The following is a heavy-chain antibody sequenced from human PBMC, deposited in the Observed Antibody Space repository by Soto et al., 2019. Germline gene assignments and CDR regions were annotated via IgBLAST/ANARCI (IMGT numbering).Heavy chain of an antibody. Sequence: EVQLLESGGGLVQPGGSLRLSCAASGFTFSSYGMSWVRQAPGKGLEWVSGISSSGGSAYYADSVKGRFTISRDNSKNTLYLQMNSLRAEDTAVYYCARGATSPSYWGQGTLVTVSS. J-gene: IGHJ4*02. CDR3: ARGATSPSY. CDR2: ISSSGGSA. CDR1: GFTFSSYG. V-gene: IGHV3-23*01.